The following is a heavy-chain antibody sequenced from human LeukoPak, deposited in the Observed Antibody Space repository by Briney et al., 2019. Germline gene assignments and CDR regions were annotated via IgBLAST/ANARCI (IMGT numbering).Heavy chain of an antibody. Sequence: GRSLRLSCAASGFTFSSYWMSWVRQAPGKGLEWVANRKQDGSEKYYVDSVKGRFTISRDNAKNSLYLQMNSLRAEDTAVYYCARDFLLWFGESERGLAYWGQGTLVTVSS. CDR3: ARDFLLWFGESERGLAY. CDR2: RKQDGSEK. CDR1: GFTFSSYW. J-gene: IGHJ4*02. D-gene: IGHD3-10*01. V-gene: IGHV3-7*01.